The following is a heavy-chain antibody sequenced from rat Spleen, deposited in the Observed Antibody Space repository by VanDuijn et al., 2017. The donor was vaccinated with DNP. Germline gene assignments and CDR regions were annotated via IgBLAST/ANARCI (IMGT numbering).Heavy chain of an antibody. CDR1: GYTFTTYY. Sequence: QVQLQQSGAELAKPGSSVMISCRASGYTFTTYYIGWIKQTTGQGLEYIGYIHTGSGGTNYNEKFKGKATLSVDKSSSTAFMQLSSLTPDDSAVYYCASGGRGIWFAYWAQGTLVTVSS. J-gene: IGHJ3*01. CDR2: IHTGSGGT. CDR3: ASGGRGIWFAY. V-gene: IGHV1-43*01. D-gene: IGHD1-12*02.